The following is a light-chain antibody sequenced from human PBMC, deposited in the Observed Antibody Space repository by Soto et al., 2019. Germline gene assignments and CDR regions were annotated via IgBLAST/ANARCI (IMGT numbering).Light chain of an antibody. CDR3: QQYSTYSRT. CDR2: KAS. Sequence: DIQMTQSPSILSASVGDRVTITSRASKGIVGWLAWYQHKPGKAPKLLFYKASSLESGFPLRFSGSGSGTEFTLTISSLQRDDFATYYCQQYSTYSRTFGQGTKVEIK. CDR1: KGIVGW. J-gene: IGKJ1*01. V-gene: IGKV1-5*03.